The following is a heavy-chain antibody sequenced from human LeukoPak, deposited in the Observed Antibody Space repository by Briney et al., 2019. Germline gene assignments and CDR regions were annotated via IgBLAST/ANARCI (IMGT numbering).Heavy chain of an antibody. CDR1: GGSISSGDYY. V-gene: IGHV4-30-4*01. CDR2: IYYSGST. CDR3: ARLDSSGYSPIFDY. J-gene: IGHJ4*02. D-gene: IGHD3-22*01. Sequence: KSSQTLSLTCTVSGGSISSGDYYWSWVRQPPGKGLEWIGYIYYSGSTYYNPSLKSRVTISVDTSKNQFSLKLSSVTAADTAVYYCARLDSSGYSPIFDYWGQGTLVTVSS.